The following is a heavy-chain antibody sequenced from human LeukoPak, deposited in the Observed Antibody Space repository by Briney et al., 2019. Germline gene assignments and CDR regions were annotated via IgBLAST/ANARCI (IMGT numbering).Heavy chain of an antibody. V-gene: IGHV1-69*01. CDR3: AREGTMVEFDY. CDR1: GGTVRRFP. CDR2: IIPIFGTA. J-gene: IGHJ4*02. D-gene: IGHD3-10*01. Sequence: SVKVSCKASGGTVRRFPISWVRQAPGQGLEWMGGIIPIFGTANYAQKFQGRVTITADESTGTAYMELSSLRSDDTAVYYCAREGTMVEFDYWGQGTLVTVSS.